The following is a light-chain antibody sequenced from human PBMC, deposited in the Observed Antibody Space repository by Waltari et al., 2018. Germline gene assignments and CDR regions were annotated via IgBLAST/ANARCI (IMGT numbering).Light chain of an antibody. Sequence: SGRASHSVSTKLAWYQRHPGQAPRFLIYEASIRAHGIPARLSGSGSGTDFILTISSLQSEDFAVYYCHQYNEWPQTFGQGTKVEIK. CDR3: HQYNEWPQT. CDR1: HSVSTK. V-gene: IGKV3-15*01. J-gene: IGKJ1*01. CDR2: EAS.